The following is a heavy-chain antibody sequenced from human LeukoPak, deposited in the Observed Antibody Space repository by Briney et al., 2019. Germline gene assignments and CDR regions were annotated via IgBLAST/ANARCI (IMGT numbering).Heavy chain of an antibody. D-gene: IGHD1-26*01. Sequence: SETLSLTCTVSGGSISSYYWSWIRQPPGKRLEWIGEINHSGSTNYNPSLKSRVTISVDTSKNQFSLKLSSVTAADTAVYYCARGGGSYYYDYWGQGTLVTVSS. CDR2: INHSGST. CDR3: ARGGGSYYYDY. J-gene: IGHJ4*02. V-gene: IGHV4-34*01. CDR1: GGSISSYY.